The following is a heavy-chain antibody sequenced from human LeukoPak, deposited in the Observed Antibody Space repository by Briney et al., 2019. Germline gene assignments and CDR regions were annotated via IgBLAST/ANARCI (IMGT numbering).Heavy chain of an antibody. Sequence: ASVKVSCKASGYTFTSYGISWVRQAPGQGLEWMGWISAYNGNTNYAQKFQERVTITRDMSTSTAYMELSSLRSEDTAVYYCAAPYCSSTSCYRDAFDIWGQGTMVTVSS. CDR2: ISAYNGNT. V-gene: IGHV1-18*04. J-gene: IGHJ3*02. CDR1: GYTFTSYG. D-gene: IGHD2-2*01. CDR3: AAPYCSSTSCYRDAFDI.